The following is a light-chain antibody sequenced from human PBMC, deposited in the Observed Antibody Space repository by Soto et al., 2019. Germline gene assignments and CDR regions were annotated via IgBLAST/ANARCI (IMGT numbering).Light chain of an antibody. CDR3: QQYAMYPLT. Sequence: DIQMTQAPSTLSASVGDTVTITGRASQSSRSWLACYQHKPGKAPKFLIYKASSLESGVPSRFSRRGSGRELTLTIYSLSADDFATHYCQQYAMYPLTFGGGTKVAIK. CDR2: KAS. V-gene: IGKV1-5*03. J-gene: IGKJ4*01. CDR1: QSSRSW.